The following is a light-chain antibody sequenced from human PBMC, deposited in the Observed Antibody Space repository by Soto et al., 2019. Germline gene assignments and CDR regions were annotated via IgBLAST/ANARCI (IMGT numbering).Light chain of an antibody. J-gene: IGKJ3*01. Sequence: DIVMTQSPDSLAVSLGERATINCKSSQSVLFSPSNQNYIAWYQKKPGQPPKLLIYWASTRASGVPDRFTGSGSGTDFTLTISSLQAEDVAVYYCQHYHGSPPGTSGPGTKA. CDR1: QSVLFSPSNQNY. CDR3: QHYHGSPPGT. V-gene: IGKV4-1*01. CDR2: WAS.